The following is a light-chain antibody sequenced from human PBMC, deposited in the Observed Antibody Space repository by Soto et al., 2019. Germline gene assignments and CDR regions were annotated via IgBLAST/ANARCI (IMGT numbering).Light chain of an antibody. CDR2: DAS. Sequence: EIVLTQSPATLSLSPGERAKRPFRASQSISSYLAWYQQKPGQAPRLLIYDASNRATRIPARFIGIGSGTEFTLTISSLQSEDCAIYYCQQYHTWPITFGGGTKVDIK. CDR1: QSISSY. CDR3: QQYHTWPIT. J-gene: IGKJ4*01. V-gene: IGKV3D-15*01.